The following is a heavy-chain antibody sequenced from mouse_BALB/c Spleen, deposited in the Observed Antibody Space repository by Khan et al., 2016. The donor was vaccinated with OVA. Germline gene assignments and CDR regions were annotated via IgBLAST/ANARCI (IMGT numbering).Heavy chain of an antibody. V-gene: IGHV1S41*01. Sequence: DLVKPGASVKLSCKASGYTFTSYWINWIKQRPGQGLEWIGRIGPGSSNAYYNDMFKDKATLTVDTSSNTAYIQLSSLSSEDSAVYFCARENYYCRSCYAVDYWGQGTSVTVSA. CDR2: IGPGSSNA. CDR3: ARENYYCRSCYAVDY. CDR1: GYTFTSYW. J-gene: IGHJ4*01. D-gene: IGHD1-1*01.